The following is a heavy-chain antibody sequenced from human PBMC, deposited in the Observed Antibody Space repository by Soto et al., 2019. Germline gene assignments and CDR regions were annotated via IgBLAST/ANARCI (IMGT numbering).Heavy chain of an antibody. CDR1: GGSISSSSYY. V-gene: IGHV4-39*01. J-gene: IGHJ4*02. CDR2: IYYSGST. D-gene: IGHD3-22*01. CDR3: ARRDLSSGYYFGY. Sequence: QLQLQESGPGLVKPSETLSLTCTVSGGSISSSSYYWGWIRQPPGKGLEWIGSIYYSGSTYYNPSLKSRVTISVDKSKNQFSLKLSSVTAADTAVYYCARRDLSSGYYFGYWGQGTLVTVSS.